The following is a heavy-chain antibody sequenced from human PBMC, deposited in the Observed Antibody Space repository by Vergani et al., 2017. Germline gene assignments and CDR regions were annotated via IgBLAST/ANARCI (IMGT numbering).Heavy chain of an antibody. CDR3: VKEKIDLGSYFFDS. J-gene: IGHJ4*01. D-gene: IGHD2/OR15-2a*01. CDR1: GFTFSNSA. Sequence: EVHLLESGGGLVQSGGSLRLSCSASGFTFSNSAVSWVRPAPGRGLAWVSSISGPGLSTYYADSGKGRFSISRDNTKNTVFLQMHSLIAEDTALYYCVKEKIDLGSYFFDSWGHGSLVTVSA. CDR2: ISGPGLST. V-gene: IGHV3-23*01.